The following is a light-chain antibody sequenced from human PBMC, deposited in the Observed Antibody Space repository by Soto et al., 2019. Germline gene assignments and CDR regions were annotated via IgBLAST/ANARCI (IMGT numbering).Light chain of an antibody. CDR3: QQYNNWPRT. CDR2: GAS. J-gene: IGKJ1*01. Sequence: EVAVTQSPATLSVSPGERVTLSCRASQSVSSNLAWYQQKPGRAPRLLIYGASTRATGIPARFSGSGSGTEFTLTISSLLSEDFAVYYCQQYNNWPRTFGRGTKVEIK. V-gene: IGKV3-15*01. CDR1: QSVSSN.